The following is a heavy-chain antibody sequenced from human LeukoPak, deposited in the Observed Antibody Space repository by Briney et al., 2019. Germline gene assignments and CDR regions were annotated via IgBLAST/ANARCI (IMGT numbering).Heavy chain of an antibody. J-gene: IGHJ4*02. CDR2: INPNSGGT. CDR1: GYTSTGYY. V-gene: IGHV1-2*02. Sequence: ASVKVSCKASGYTSTGYYMHWVRQAPGQGLEWMGWINPNSGGTNYAQKFQGRVTMTRDTSISTAYMELSRLRSDDTAVYYCATFGYSSSSPFDYWGQGTLVTVSS. CDR3: ATFGYSSSSPFDY. D-gene: IGHD6-13*01.